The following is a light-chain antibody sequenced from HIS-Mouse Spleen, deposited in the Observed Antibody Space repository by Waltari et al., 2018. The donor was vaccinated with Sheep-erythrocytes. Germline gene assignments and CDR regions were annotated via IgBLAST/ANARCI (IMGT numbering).Light chain of an antibody. Sequence: QSALTQPPSASGSPGQSVTISCTGTSRDVGCSHYVPWYQQHPGKAPNLMIYEVSKRPCGAPESFSGSKSGHTASQTVSGAQAEDEADYYCSSYAGSNNWVFGGGTKLTVL. CDR2: EVS. J-gene: IGLJ3*02. V-gene: IGLV2-8*01. CDR3: SSYAGSNNWV. CDR1: SRDVGCSHY.